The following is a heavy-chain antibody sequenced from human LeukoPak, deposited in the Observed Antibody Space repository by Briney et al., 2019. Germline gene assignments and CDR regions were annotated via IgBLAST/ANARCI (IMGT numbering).Heavy chain of an antibody. V-gene: IGHV3-23*01. J-gene: IGHJ4*02. CDR2: ISGSGNRT. CDR1: GFTFSSYA. Sequence: PGGSLRLSCAASGFTFSSYAMSWVRQAPGKGLEWVSSISGSGNRTYYADSVKGRFTISRDNSKNTLFLQMNSLRAEDTAVYYCARDGDILTGHFNYWGQGTLVTVSS. CDR3: ARDGDILTGHFNY. D-gene: IGHD3-9*01.